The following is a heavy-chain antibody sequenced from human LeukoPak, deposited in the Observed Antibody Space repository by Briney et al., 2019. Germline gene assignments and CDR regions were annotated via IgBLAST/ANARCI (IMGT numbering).Heavy chain of an antibody. Sequence: GGSLRLSCAASGSTFSSYAISWVRQAPGEGLEWVSAIGGSGDNTYYADSVKGRFTISRDNSKNTLYLQMNSLRAEDTAVYYCAKDRKYSSSLDAFDIWGQGTMITVSS. J-gene: IGHJ3*02. CDR3: AKDRKYSSSLDAFDI. CDR1: GSTFSSYA. CDR2: IGGSGDNT. V-gene: IGHV3-23*01. D-gene: IGHD6-6*01.